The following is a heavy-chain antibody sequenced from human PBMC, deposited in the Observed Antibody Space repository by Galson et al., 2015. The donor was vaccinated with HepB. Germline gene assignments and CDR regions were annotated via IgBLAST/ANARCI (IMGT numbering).Heavy chain of an antibody. CDR3: ARDPGDYGDNGEF. Sequence: SVTVSCKASGSTFSSYTINWVRQAPGQGLEWMGGIIAVFGTVNYAQKFQGRVTITADESTYTAYMDLSSLRSDDTAMYYCARDPGDYGDNGEFWGQGTLVTVPS. CDR2: IIAVFGTV. CDR1: GSTFSSYT. D-gene: IGHD4-23*01. J-gene: IGHJ4*02. V-gene: IGHV1-69*13.